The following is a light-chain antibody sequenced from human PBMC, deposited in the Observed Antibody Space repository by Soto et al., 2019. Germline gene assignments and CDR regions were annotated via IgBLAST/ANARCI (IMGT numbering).Light chain of an antibody. Sequence: EKVMTQSPATLSVSPGERATLSCRASQSVSSKLAWYQQKPGQAPRLLIYGASSRATDIPGRFSGSGSGTEFTLTISSLQYEDFAVYYCQQYDNWPITFGQGTRLEIK. V-gene: IGKV3-15*01. J-gene: IGKJ5*01. CDR2: GAS. CDR3: QQYDNWPIT. CDR1: QSVSSK.